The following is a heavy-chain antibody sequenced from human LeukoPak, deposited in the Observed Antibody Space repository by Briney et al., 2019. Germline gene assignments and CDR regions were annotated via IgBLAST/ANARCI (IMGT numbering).Heavy chain of an antibody. Sequence: SESLSLTCTVSVGSISSFYWSWIRQPPGKGLEWIGYIYYSGSTNYNPSLKSRVTISVDTSKNQFSLKLSSVTAADTALYYCASDRSGSSGTLFDYWGQGTLVTVSS. CDR3: ASDRSGSSGTLFDY. J-gene: IGHJ4*02. CDR2: IYYSGST. D-gene: IGHD1-26*01. CDR1: VGSISSFY. V-gene: IGHV4-59*01.